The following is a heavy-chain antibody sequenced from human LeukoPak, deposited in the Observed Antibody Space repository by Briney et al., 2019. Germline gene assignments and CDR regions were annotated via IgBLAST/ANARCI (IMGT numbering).Heavy chain of an antibody. Sequence: PGGSLRLSCAVSGFIFSDYNMHWVRQAPGKGLEWVSYICRSSGAIFYLDSVKGRFTIPRDKDANTLYLQVNSLRTEDTAVYYCAKVASSGGSDQIFYSWGQGTLVTVSS. J-gene: IGHJ5*02. D-gene: IGHD3-16*01. CDR1: GFIFSDYN. V-gene: IGHV3-48*01. CDR3: AKVASSGGSDQIFYS. CDR2: ICRSSGAI.